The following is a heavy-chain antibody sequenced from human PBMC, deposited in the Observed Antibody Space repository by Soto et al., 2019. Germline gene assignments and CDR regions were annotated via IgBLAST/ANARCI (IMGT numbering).Heavy chain of an antibody. Sequence: QVQLVQSGAEVRRPGSSVNISCKASGGSFTSYAITWVRQAPGQGLEWVGGIIPIFGTTTYAQKFYGRVTITADESASTAYMEVSSLRSEDTAMYYCARELKYSDWGYFDGMDVWGQGTTVTVSS. CDR2: IIPIFGTT. CDR3: ARELKYSDWGYFDGMDV. CDR1: GGSFTSYA. D-gene: IGHD3-9*01. V-gene: IGHV1-69*01. J-gene: IGHJ6*02.